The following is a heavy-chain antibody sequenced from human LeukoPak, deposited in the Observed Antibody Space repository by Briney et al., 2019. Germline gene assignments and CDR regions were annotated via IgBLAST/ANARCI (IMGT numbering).Heavy chain of an antibody. CDR2: IYYSGST. CDR1: GGSISSYY. D-gene: IGHD7-27*01. V-gene: IGHV4-59*01. Sequence: SETLSLTCTVSGGSISSYYWSWIRQPPGKGLEWIGYIYYSGSTNYNPSLKSRVTISVDTSKNQFSLKLSSVTAADTAVYYCARGLITNWGGNWFDPWGQGTLVTVSS. CDR3: ARGLITNWGGNWFDP. J-gene: IGHJ5*02.